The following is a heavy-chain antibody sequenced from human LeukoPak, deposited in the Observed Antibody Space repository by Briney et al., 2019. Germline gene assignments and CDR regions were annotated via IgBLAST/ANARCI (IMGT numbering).Heavy chain of an antibody. CDR3: ARLSGSFLDY. J-gene: IGHJ4*02. Sequence: GGSLRLSCAASGFTFNNYGMHWVRQAPGEGLEWVAVIWYDGSKKYYADSVKGRFTISRDNSKNALYLQMNSLRAEDTAVYYCARLSGSFLDYWGQGTLVTVSS. D-gene: IGHD1-26*01. CDR1: GFTFNNYG. CDR2: IWYDGSKK. V-gene: IGHV3-33*01.